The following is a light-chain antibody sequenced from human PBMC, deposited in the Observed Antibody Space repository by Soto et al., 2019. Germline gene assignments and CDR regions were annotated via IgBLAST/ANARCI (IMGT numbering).Light chain of an antibody. CDR1: HSISSK. J-gene: IGKJ1*01. Sequence: EIVMTQSPATLSVSPGERATLSRRASHSISSKLAWYQQRPGQAPRLLIYHTSIRAAGIPARFSASGTWTYVTLTIINVQPEDFAVYYFHLRPSWLRTFGQGTKVDI. V-gene: IGKV3D-15*03. CDR2: HTS. CDR3: HLRPSWLRT.